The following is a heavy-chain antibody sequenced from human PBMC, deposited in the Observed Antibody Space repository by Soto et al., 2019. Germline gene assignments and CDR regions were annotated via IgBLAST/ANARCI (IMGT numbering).Heavy chain of an antibody. Sequence: QVQLQESGPGLVKPSQTLSLTCTVSGGSISSGGYYWSWIRQHPGTGLEWIGFIYYSGSTFYNPSLKSRVTISVDTSNNQFSLQLTSVTAADTAVYYCAREGLGSDYGMDVWGQGTTVTVSS. CDR2: IYYSGST. J-gene: IGHJ6*02. CDR1: GGSISSGGYY. CDR3: AREGLGSDYGMDV. D-gene: IGHD3-9*01. V-gene: IGHV4-31*03.